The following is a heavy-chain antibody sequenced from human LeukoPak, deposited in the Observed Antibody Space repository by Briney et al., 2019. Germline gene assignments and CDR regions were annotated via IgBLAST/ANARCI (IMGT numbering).Heavy chain of an antibody. Sequence: PGGSLRLSCAASGFTFSSYAMSWVRQAPGKGLEWVSAISGSGGGTYYADSVKGRFTISRDNSKNTLYLQMNSLRAEDTAVYYCAKAITSGWYPYYYVMDVWGQGTTVIVSS. CDR2: ISGSGGGT. J-gene: IGHJ6*02. CDR1: GFTFSSYA. D-gene: IGHD6-19*01. V-gene: IGHV3-23*01. CDR3: AKAITSGWYPYYYVMDV.